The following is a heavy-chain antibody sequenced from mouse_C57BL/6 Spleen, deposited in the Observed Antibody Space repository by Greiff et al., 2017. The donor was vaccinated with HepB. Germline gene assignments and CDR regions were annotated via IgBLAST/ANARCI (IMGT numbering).Heavy chain of an antibody. V-gene: IGHV1-18*01. D-gene: IGHD1-1*01. CDR3: ARYSSYVLEGYFDV. J-gene: IGHJ1*03. CDR2: INPNNGGT. Sequence: VQLQQSGPELVKPGASVKLSCKASGYTFTDYTMDWVKQSHGKSLEWIGGINPNNGGTIYNQKFKDKATLTVDKSSSTAYMELRSLTSEDTAVYYCARYSSYVLEGYFDVWGTGTTVTVSS. CDR1: GYTFTDYT.